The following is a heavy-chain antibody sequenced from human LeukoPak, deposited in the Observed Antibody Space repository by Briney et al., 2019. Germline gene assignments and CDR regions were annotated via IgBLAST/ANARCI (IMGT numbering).Heavy chain of an antibody. Sequence: GGSLRLSCAASGFTSSGYSMTWVRQAPGKGLEWVSYISGSGTNIYNADSVKGRFTISRDNAKNSMYLQMNSLRDEDTAVYYCVRETAYSFDCWGQGTLVTVSS. J-gene: IGHJ4*02. V-gene: IGHV3-48*02. CDR3: VRETAYSFDC. CDR2: ISGSGTNI. CDR1: GFTSSGYS. D-gene: IGHD1-14*01.